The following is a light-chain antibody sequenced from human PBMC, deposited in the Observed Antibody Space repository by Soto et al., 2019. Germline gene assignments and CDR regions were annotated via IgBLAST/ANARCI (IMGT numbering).Light chain of an antibody. V-gene: IGLV1-40*01. CDR1: SSNIGAGYD. CDR2: GNT. CDR3: QAYARSHTIYV. Sequence: QSVLTQPPSVSGAPGQRVTISCTGSSSNIGAGYDVHWYQRLPGTAPKLLIYGNTNRPSGVPDRFSGSKSDTSASLAIAGLQAEDEADYYCQAYARSHTIYVFGTVTNAT. J-gene: IGLJ1*01.